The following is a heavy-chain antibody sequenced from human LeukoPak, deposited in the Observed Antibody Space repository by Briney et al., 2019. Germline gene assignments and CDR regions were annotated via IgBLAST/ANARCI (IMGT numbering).Heavy chain of an antibody. CDR2: INHSGTP. V-gene: IGHV4-34*01. CDR1: GGSFSGYY. Sequence: PSETLSLTCAVYGGSFSGYYWSWLRQPPGQGREWIGEINHSGTPNYNPSLKRRVTISVDTSKHQFSLKLSSVTAADTAVYYCARATYHSSGWYGAFDYWGQGTLVTVSS. D-gene: IGHD6-19*01. J-gene: IGHJ4*02. CDR3: ARATYHSSGWYGAFDY.